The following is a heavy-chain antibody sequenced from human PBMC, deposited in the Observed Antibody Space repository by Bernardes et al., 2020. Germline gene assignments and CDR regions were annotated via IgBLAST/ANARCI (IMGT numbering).Heavy chain of an antibody. V-gene: IGHV3-48*02. D-gene: IGHD6-19*01. CDR1: GFTFSSSS. CDR3: ARDYSSGWYWGYFDY. Sequence: GGSLCLSCAASGFTFSSSSMNWVRQAPGKGQEWVSYISSSSSTIYYADSVKGRFTISRDNAKNSLYLQMNSLRDEDTAVYYCARDYSSGWYWGYFDYWGQGTLVTVSS. J-gene: IGHJ4*02. CDR2: ISSSSSTI.